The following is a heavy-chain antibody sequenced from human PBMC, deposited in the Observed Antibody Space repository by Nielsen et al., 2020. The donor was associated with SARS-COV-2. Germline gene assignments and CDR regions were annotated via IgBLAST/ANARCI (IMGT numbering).Heavy chain of an antibody. Sequence: GESLKISCAASGFTFDDYGMSWVRQAPGTGLEWVSGINWNGGSTGYADSVKGRFTISRDNAKNSLYLQMNSLRAEDTAVYYCARDPGYAESNWFDPWGQGTLVTVSS. CDR2: INWNGGST. V-gene: IGHV3-20*04. CDR3: ARDPGYAESNWFDP. CDR1: GFTFDDYG. D-gene: IGHD5-12*01. J-gene: IGHJ5*02.